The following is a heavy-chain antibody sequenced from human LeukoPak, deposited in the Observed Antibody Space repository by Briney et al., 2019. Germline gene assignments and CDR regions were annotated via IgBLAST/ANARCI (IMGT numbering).Heavy chain of an antibody. CDR2: IWYDGSNK. D-gene: IGHD1-26*01. V-gene: IGHV3-33*01. J-gene: IGHJ4*02. Sequence: AGGSLRLSCAASGFTLNNYAMRWVRQAPGKGLEWVAIIWYDGSNKFYADSVKGRCTVSRDNSKSTLYLQMNSLRAEDTAVYYCARGGDGSYYPIPDYWGQGTLVTVSS. CDR1: GFTLNNYA. CDR3: ARGGDGSYYPIPDY.